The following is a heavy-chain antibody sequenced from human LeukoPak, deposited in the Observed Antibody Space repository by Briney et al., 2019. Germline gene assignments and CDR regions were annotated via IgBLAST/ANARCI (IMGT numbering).Heavy chain of an antibody. D-gene: IGHD3-22*01. CDR3: ATTMITGPFIF. CDR1: GFPFDDYY. J-gene: IGHJ4*02. CDR2: VSPSGGII. V-gene: IGHV3-11*01. Sequence: PGGSLRLSCTASGFPFDDYYMTWIRQVLGKGLEWVSLVSPSGGIIDYADSVKGRFIISRDNAKNSVDLQMNSLRAEDTAVYYWATTMITGPFIFWGQGTLVSVSS.